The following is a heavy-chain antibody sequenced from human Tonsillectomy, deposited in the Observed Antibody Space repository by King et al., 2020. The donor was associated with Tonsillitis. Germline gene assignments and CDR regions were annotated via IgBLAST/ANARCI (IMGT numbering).Heavy chain of an antibody. CDR2: IQDDGTNK. CDR3: AKRHLDSSGYYSGFDS. D-gene: IGHD3-22*01. Sequence: VQLVESGGGVVQPGGSLRLSCAPSGFIFNDYDMSWIRQAPGKVLEWVAYIQDDGTNKYYADSVTGRFTISRDNSRNKLYLQMNGLRTGDTAVYYCAKRHLDSSGYYSGFDSWGQGTLVTVSS. CDR1: GFIFNDYD. J-gene: IGHJ4*02. V-gene: IGHV3-30*02.